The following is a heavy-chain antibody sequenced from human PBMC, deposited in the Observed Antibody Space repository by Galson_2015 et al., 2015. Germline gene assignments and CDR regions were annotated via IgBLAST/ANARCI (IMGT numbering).Heavy chain of an antibody. CDR1: GFTFTSYF. CDR3: ARAGREDSFDI. CDR2: INPSGDSA. V-gene: IGHV1-46*01. Sequence: SVKVSCKASGFTFTSYFMHWVRQAPGPGLEWMGIINPSGDSATYAQRFQGRVTMTRDTSTSTVYMELSSLRSEDTAVYYCARAGREDSFDIWGQGTVVTVSS. J-gene: IGHJ3*02.